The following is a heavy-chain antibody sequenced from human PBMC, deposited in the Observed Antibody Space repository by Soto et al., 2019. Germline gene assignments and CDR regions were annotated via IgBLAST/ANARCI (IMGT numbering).Heavy chain of an antibody. J-gene: IGHJ6*02. CDR1: GYSFTSYW. CDR2: IDPSDSYT. CDR3: ASRETGVVGAAYYYYGMDV. V-gene: IGHV5-10-1*01. D-gene: IGHD1-26*01. Sequence: PGESLKISCKGSGYSFTSYWISWVRQMPGKGLEWMGRIDPSDSYTNYSPSFQGHVTISADKSISTAYLQWSSLKASDTAMYYCASRETGVVGAAYYYYGMDVWGQGTTVTVSS.